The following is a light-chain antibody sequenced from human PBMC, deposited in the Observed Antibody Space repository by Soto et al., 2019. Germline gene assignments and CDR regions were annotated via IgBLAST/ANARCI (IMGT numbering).Light chain of an antibody. CDR2: GAS. CDR1: QIINKW. CDR3: QQANSLPFT. Sequence: DIQMTQSPSSVSASVGDRLTITCRASQIINKWLAWYQQKPGKAPTLLIYGASTLQSGVPSRFSGSGSWTDFTLTISSQQPEDFATYYCQQANSLPFTFGPGTKVDIK. J-gene: IGKJ3*01. V-gene: IGKV1-12*02.